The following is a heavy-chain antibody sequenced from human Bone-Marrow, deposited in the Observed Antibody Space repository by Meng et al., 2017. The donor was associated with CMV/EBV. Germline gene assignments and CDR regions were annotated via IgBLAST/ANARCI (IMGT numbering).Heavy chain of an antibody. CDR3: ASGRVVPAADVGYYYYGMDV. CDR1: VGSFSGYY. J-gene: IGHJ6*02. D-gene: IGHD2-2*01. Sequence: GSLRLSCAVYVGSFSGYYWSWIRQPPGKGLEWIGEINHSGSTNYNPSLKSRVTISVDTSKNQFSLKLSSVTAADTAVYYCASGRVVPAADVGYYYYGMDVWGQGTTVTVSS. V-gene: IGHV4-34*01. CDR2: INHSGST.